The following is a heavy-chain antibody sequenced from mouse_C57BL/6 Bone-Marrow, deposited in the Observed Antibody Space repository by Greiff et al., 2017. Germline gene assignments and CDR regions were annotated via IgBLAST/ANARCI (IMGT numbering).Heavy chain of an antibody. J-gene: IGHJ2*01. D-gene: IGHD4-1*01. Sequence: EVQLVESGGGLVKPGGSLKLSCAASGFTFSDYGMHWVRQAPEKGLEWVAYISSGSSTIYYADTVKGRFTISRDNAKNTLFLQMTSLRSEDTAMYYCARGNCRFDYWGQGTTLTVSS. V-gene: IGHV5-17*01. CDR3: ARGNCRFDY. CDR2: ISSGSSTI. CDR1: GFTFSDYG.